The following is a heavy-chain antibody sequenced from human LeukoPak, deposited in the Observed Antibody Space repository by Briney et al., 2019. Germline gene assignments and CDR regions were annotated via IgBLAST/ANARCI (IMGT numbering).Heavy chain of an antibody. CDR2: ISGSGGST. D-gene: IGHD3-10*01. CDR1: GFTFSSCA. Sequence: GGSLRLSCAASGFTFSSCAMSWVRQAPGKGLEWVSAISGSGGSTYYADSVKGRFTISRDNSKNTLYLQMNSLRAEDTAVYYCAKARPDLYGSGSYYFDYWGQGTLVTVSS. CDR3: AKARPDLYGSGSYYFDY. V-gene: IGHV3-23*01. J-gene: IGHJ4*01.